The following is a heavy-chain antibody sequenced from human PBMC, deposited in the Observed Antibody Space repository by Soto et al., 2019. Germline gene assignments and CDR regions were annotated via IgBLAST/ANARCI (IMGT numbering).Heavy chain of an antibody. J-gene: IGHJ4*02. CDR1: GGTFSSYA. CDR2: IIPIFGTA. Sequence: SVKVSCKASGGTFSSYAISWVRRAPGEGLEWMGGIIPIFGTANYAQKFQGRVTITADESTSTAYMELSSLRSEDTAVYYCARDLRRTYSSGWYYFDYWGQGTLVTVSS. CDR3: ARDLRRTYSSGWYYFDY. V-gene: IGHV1-69*13. D-gene: IGHD6-19*01.